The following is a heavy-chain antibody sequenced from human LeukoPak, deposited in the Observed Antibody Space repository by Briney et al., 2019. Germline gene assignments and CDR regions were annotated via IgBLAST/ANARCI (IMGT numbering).Heavy chain of an antibody. CDR2: TSNRESTI. D-gene: IGHD3-3*01. CDR3: ASLWSGWSKLRGL. J-gene: IGHJ4*02. V-gene: IGHV3-48*03. CDR1: GFTFSNYE. Sequence: GGSLTLSCAASGFTFSNYEMSWVRQAPGKGLEWVSSTSNRESTIYYGDSVKDRLTTPTNNANNPLSLQITSLLTKDKAIYYCASLWSGWSKLRGLWGQGTLVTVSS.